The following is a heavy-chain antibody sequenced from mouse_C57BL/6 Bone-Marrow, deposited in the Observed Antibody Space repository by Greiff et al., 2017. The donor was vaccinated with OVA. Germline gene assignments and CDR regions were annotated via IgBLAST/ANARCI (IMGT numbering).Heavy chain of an antibody. D-gene: IGHD4-1*02. CDR3: AKGQLGHFDY. V-gene: IGHV1-59*01. J-gene: IGHJ2*01. CDR1: GYTFTSYW. CDR2: IDPSDSYT. Sequence: QVQLKESGAELVRPGTSVKLSCKASGYTFTSYWMHWVKQRPGQGLEWIGVIDPSDSYTNYNQKFKGKATLTVDTSSSTAYMQLSSLTSEDSAVYYCAKGQLGHFDYWGQGTTLTVSS.